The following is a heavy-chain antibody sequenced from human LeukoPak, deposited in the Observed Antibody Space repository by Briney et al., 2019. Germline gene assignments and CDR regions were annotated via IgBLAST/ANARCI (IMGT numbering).Heavy chain of an antibody. J-gene: IGHJ4*02. CDR3: ARHSPSYSRIDY. CDR2: IYTSGST. CDR1: GGSISSYY. Sequence: SETLSLTCTVSGGSISSYYWSWIRQPAGKGLEWIGRIYTSGSTSYNPSLKSRVTISADTSKNQFSLKLSSVTAADTAVYYCARHSPSYSRIDYWGQGTLVTVSS. V-gene: IGHV4-4*07. D-gene: IGHD4-11*01.